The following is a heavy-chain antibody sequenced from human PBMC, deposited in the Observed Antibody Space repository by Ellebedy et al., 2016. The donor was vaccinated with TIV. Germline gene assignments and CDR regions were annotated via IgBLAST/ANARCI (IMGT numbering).Heavy chain of an antibody. CDR1: GFTFSSYG. V-gene: IGHV3-30*02. Sequence: PGGSLRLSCAVSGFTFSSYGMHWVRQAPGKGLEWVAFIRYDGSNKYYADSVKGRFTISRDNSKNTLYLQMNSLRAGDTAIYYCAKFHGDYHPYYLDFWGQGTLVTVSS. CDR2: IRYDGSNK. CDR3: AKFHGDYHPYYLDF. J-gene: IGHJ4*02. D-gene: IGHD4-17*01.